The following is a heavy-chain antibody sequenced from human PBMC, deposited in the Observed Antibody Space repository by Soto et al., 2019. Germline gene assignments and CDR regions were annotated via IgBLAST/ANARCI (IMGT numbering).Heavy chain of an antibody. CDR3: ARDIVVVVAATSFNWFDP. CDR1: GGSISSSSYY. Sequence: SETLSLTCTLSGGSISSSSYYWGWIRQPPGKGLEWIGSIYYSGSTYYNPSLKSRVTISVDTSKNQFSLKLSSVTAADTAVYYCARDIVVVVAATSFNWFDPWGQGTLVTVSS. CDR2: IYYSGST. J-gene: IGHJ5*02. D-gene: IGHD2-15*01. V-gene: IGHV4-39*01.